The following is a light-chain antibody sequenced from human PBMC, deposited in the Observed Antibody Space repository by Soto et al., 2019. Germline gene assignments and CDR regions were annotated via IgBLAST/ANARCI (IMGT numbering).Light chain of an antibody. J-gene: IGLJ3*02. V-gene: IGLV2-23*02. CDR3: CSYAGSSTLV. Sequence: QSALTQPASVSGSPGQSITISCTGTSSDVGSYNLVSWYQHHPGKAPKLMIYQVSKRPSGVSNRFSGSKFGNTASLTISGLQAEDEADYYCCSYAGSSTLVFGGGTKLTVL. CDR1: SSDVGSYNL. CDR2: QVS.